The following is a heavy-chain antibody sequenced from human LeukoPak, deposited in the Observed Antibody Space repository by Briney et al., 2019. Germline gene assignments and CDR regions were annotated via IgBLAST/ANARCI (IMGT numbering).Heavy chain of an antibody. CDR3: AKDSSGSYDS. J-gene: IGHJ5*01. Sequence: ASVKVSCKASGYTFTNYSLHWVRQAPGQGLEWMALIDPKIACAHYAQSFQGRVTLTRDTSISTAYMEMTSLRSDDTAIYYCAKDSSGSYDSWGQGALVTVSS. CDR1: GYTFTNYS. CDR2: IDPKIACA. D-gene: IGHD1-26*01. V-gene: IGHV1-2*02.